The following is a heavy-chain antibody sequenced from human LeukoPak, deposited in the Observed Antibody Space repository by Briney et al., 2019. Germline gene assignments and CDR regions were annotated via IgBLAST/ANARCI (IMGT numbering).Heavy chain of an antibody. CDR2: INHSGST. J-gene: IGHJ4*02. D-gene: IGHD6-6*01. V-gene: IGHV4-34*01. Sequence: PSETLSLTCAVYGGSFSGYYWSWIRQPPGKGLEWIGEINHSGSTNYNPSPKSRVTISVDTSKNQFSLKLSSVTAADTAVYYCARKHLGMGIAARRKSPDREEGLSYFDYWGQGTLVTVSS. CDR1: GGSFSGYY. CDR3: ARKHLGMGIAARRKSPDREEGLSYFDY.